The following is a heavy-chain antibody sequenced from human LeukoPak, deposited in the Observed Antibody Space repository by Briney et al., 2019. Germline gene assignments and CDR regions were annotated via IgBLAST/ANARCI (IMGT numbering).Heavy chain of an antibody. D-gene: IGHD4-17*01. J-gene: IGHJ6*03. CDR2: ISYTGST. V-gene: IGHV4-59*08. CDR3: ARLQSANHDNGYYTGGFYYMDV. Sequence: SETLSLTCSVSGGSMSNNYWGWIRQPPGRGLEWIGYISYTGSTSYTPSLKSRVSIFLETPRNQFSLEVSSVIAADTAVYYCARLQSANHDNGYYTGGFYYMDVWGKGTTVSVSS. CDR1: GGSMSNNY.